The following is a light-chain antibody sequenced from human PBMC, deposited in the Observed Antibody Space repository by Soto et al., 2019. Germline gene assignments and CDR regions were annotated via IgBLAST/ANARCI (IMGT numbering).Light chain of an antibody. Sequence: DSQWALSPSSLSASVGDRVTITCRASQSISSWLAWYQQKPGKAPKLLIYDASSLESGVPSRFSGSGSGTEFTLTIISLQPDDFATYYCQQYNSYPWTFGQGTKVDIK. CDR1: QSISSW. CDR2: DAS. J-gene: IGKJ1*01. CDR3: QQYNSYPWT. V-gene: IGKV1-5*01.